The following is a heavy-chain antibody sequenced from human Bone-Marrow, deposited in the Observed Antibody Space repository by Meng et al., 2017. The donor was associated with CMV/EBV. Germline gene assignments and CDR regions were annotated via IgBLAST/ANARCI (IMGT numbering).Heavy chain of an antibody. CDR2: IIPLFGTT. Sequence: GSSVSGSCQASGSNASSYALNWVRQTPGQGLEWMGGIIPLFGTTNFPQSYQRSVTITAAASTRSTYMHLKRLRSEDTAVYYCTLGDFWGPGTLVTVSS. D-gene: IGHD7-27*01. J-gene: IGHJ4*02. CDR1: GSNASSYA. CDR3: TLGDF. V-gene: IGHV1-69*01.